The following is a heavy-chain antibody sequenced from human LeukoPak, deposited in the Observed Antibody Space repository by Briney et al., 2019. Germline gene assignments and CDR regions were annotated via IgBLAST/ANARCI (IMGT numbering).Heavy chain of an antibody. J-gene: IGHJ4*02. V-gene: IGHV4-39*01. CDR1: GGSISSSSYY. CDR3: ARQVYSYGFDFDY. Sequence: SETLSLTCTVSGGSISSSSYYWGWIRQPPGKGLEWIGSIYYSGSTYYNPFLKSRVTISVDTSKNQFSLKLSSVTAADTAVYYCARQVYSYGFDFDYWGQGTLVTVSS. CDR2: IYYSGST. D-gene: IGHD5-18*01.